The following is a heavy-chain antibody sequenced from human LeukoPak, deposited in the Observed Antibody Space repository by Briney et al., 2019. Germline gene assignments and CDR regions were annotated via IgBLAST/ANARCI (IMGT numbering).Heavy chain of an antibody. CDR3: AADKGHYYDSSGYSTTSDY. Sequence: SVKVSCKASGFTFTSSAVQWVRQARGQRLEWIGWIVVGSGNTNYAQKLQERVTITRDMSTSTAYMELSSLRSEDTAVYYCAADKGHYYDSSGYSTTSDYWGQGTLVTVSS. CDR2: IVVGSGNT. J-gene: IGHJ4*02. CDR1: GFTFTSSA. D-gene: IGHD3-22*01. V-gene: IGHV1-58*01.